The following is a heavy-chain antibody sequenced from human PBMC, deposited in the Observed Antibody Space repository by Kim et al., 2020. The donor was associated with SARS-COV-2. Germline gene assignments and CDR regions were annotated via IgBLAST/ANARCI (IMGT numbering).Heavy chain of an antibody. Sequence: AETLSLTCTVSGGSISSSSYYWDWIRQPPGKGLEGIGSIYYSVSTYYNAALKSRVTISVATSKNKFSLKLRSVTAADTAVYYCARGVRGAEDYFDYWGQG. J-gene: IGHJ4*02. D-gene: IGHD3-10*01. CDR3: ARGVRGAEDYFDY. CDR2: IYYSVST. CDR1: GGSISSSSYY. V-gene: IGHV4-39*07.